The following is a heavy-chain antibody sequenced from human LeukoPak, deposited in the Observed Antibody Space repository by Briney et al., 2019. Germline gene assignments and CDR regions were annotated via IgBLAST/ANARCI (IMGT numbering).Heavy chain of an antibody. J-gene: IGHJ4*02. CDR3: ARVGGSYSVYYFDY. V-gene: IGHV4-38-2*01. D-gene: IGHD1-26*01. CDR1: GYSISSGYY. Sequence: SETLSLTCAVSGYSISSGYYWGWIRQPPGKGLEWVGSIYHSGSTYYNPSLKSRVTISVDTSKNQFSLKLSSVTAADTAVYYCARVGGSYSVYYFDYWGQGTLVTVSS. CDR2: IYHSGST.